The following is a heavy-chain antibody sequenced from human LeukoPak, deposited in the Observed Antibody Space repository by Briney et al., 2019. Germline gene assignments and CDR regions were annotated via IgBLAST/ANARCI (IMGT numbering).Heavy chain of an antibody. D-gene: IGHD5-18*01. V-gene: IGHV3-74*01. CDR3: ARDQKMDGGYSYGYYAFDI. J-gene: IGHJ3*02. Sequence: GGSLRLSCAASGFTLSSYWMHWVRQAPGKGLVWVSRINTDGSSTRYADSVKGRFTISRDNAKNTLYLQMNSLRAEDTAVYYCARDQKMDGGYSYGYYAFDIWGQGTMVTVSS. CDR2: INTDGSST. CDR1: GFTLSSYW.